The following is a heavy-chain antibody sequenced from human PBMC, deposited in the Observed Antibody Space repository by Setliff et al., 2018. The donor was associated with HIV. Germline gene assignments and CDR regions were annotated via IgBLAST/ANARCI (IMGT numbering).Heavy chain of an antibody. CDR1: GFNFGNAW. V-gene: IGHV3-15*04. J-gene: IGHJ4*02. CDR2: IESRTDGGAT. Sequence: GGSLRLSCVASGFNFGNAWMSWVRQAPGRGLQWVGRIESRTDGGATHYAAPVKGRFTISRDDSKNTLYLQMNSLKTEDTAVYYCTTDDGSGTFYPPPYFDNWGQGTLVTVSS. D-gene: IGHD3-10*01. CDR3: TTDDGSGTFYPPPYFDN.